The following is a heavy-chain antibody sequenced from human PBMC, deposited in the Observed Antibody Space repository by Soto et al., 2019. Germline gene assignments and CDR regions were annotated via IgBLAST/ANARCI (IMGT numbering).Heavy chain of an antibody. CDR1: GGSISSGDYY. J-gene: IGHJ6*02. V-gene: IGHV4-30-4*01. Sequence: QVQLQESGPGLVKPSQTLSLTCTVSGGSISSGDYYWSWIRQPPGKGLEWIGHIYYSGSTYYNPSLKCRVTISVDTSKNQFSLKLSSVTAADTAVYYCASSTVPTYNGMDVWGQGTAVTVSS. CDR2: IYYSGST. CDR3: ASSTVPTYNGMDV. D-gene: IGHD4-17*01.